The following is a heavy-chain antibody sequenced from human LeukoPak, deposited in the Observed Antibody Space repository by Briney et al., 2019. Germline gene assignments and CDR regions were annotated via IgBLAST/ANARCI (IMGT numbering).Heavy chain of an antibody. V-gene: IGHV3-53*01. Sequence: TGGSLRLSCAASGFTVSRNYMSWVRQAPGKGLEWVSVISSGGNTYYTDSVKGRFTISRDNSKNTLYLQISSLRVEDTAVYYCARNDRGAFDIWGQGTMVTVSS. J-gene: IGHJ3*02. D-gene: IGHD3-22*01. CDR2: ISSGGNT. CDR3: ARNDRGAFDI. CDR1: GFTVSRNY.